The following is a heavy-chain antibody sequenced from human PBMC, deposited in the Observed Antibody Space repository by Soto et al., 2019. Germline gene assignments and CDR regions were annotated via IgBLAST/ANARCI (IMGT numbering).Heavy chain of an antibody. V-gene: IGHV1-46*01. CDR3: ARGGWFGELPFFDY. D-gene: IGHD3-10*01. Sequence: QVQLVQSGAEVKKPGASVKLSCKASGFTFTRYYIHWLRQAPGQGLEWMGTINPSGVTTSYAQKFQGRVTMTRDTSTSTVYMDLSSLRSEDTAVYFCARGGWFGELPFFDYWGQGTLVTVSS. CDR2: INPSGVTT. CDR1: GFTFTRYY. J-gene: IGHJ4*02.